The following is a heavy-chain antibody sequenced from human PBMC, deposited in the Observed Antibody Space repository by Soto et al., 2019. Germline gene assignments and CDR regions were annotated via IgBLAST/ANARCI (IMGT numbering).Heavy chain of an antibody. CDR1: GYTFTGHA. Sequence: QVQVVQSGAEVKKPGDSVKVSCRASGYTFTGHAIHWVRQAPGQSLEWMGWNDGGNGRTQYAQRFQGRVTLTRDTSAITAYMEVRSLASEDTAVYYCAREAGRTGDLDYWGQGTLVTVSS. V-gene: IGHV1-3*01. CDR3: AREAGRTGDLDY. CDR2: NDGGNGRT. J-gene: IGHJ4*02. D-gene: IGHD7-27*01.